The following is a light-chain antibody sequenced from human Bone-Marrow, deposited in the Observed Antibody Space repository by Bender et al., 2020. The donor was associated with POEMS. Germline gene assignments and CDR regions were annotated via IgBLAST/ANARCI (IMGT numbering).Light chain of an antibody. Sequence: QSVLTQPPSASGTPGQRVTISCSGSSSNIGTNPVNWYQQLPGTAPKLLIYINNQRPSGVSNRLSGSKSGNTASLSISGLQAEDEANYYCFSYAGSDTRVFGGGTKVTVL. CDR3: FSYAGSDTRV. CDR1: SSNIGTNP. CDR2: INN. V-gene: IGLV1-44*01. J-gene: IGLJ3*02.